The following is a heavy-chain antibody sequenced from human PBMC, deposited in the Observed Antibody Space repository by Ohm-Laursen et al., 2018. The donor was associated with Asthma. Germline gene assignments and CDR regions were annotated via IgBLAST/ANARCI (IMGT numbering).Heavy chain of an antibody. CDR3: ARDVMEWYLPAFDF. Sequence: SLRLSCAASGFTFRSYAIHWVRQAPGKGLEWVAVSGTYFDGGLKYYADSVNGRFTVSRDDSKNTLYLQMNSLRPDDTAVYYCARDVMEWYLPAFDFRGQGTLVTVSS. J-gene: IGHJ4*02. D-gene: IGHD3-3*01. V-gene: IGHV3-30-3*01. CDR2: SGTYFDGGLK. CDR1: GFTFRSYA.